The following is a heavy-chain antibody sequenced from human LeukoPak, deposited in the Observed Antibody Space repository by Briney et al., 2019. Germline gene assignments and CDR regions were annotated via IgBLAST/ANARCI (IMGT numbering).Heavy chain of an antibody. CDR2: IYYSGST. J-gene: IGHJ4*02. CDR3: ATRVDSAMTYYFDQ. Sequence: PSETLSLTCTVSGGSSSSSTDSWGWIRQPPGKGLEWIVSIYYSGSTYYNPSLKSRVTISVDTSKNQVSLMLTSVTAADTAVYYCATRVDSAMTYYFDQWGQGTLVTVSS. CDR1: GGSSSSSTDS. V-gene: IGHV4-39*01. D-gene: IGHD5-18*01.